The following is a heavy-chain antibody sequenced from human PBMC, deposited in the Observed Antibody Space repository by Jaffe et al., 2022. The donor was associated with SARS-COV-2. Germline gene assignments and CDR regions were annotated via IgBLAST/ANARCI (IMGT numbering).Heavy chain of an antibody. CDR2: IYKSGGT. J-gene: IGHJ6*02. D-gene: IGHD6-13*01. CDR1: GGSISYHY. Sequence: QAQLQESGPGLVKPSETLSLTCSVSGGSISYHYWNWIRQPPGKGLEWIGYIYKSGGTNYNPSLKSRVTISGDTSKNEVSLKLSSVTAADTALYYCARGTLIAGNGMDVWGQGTTVIVSS. V-gene: IGHV4-59*11. CDR3: ARGTLIAGNGMDV.